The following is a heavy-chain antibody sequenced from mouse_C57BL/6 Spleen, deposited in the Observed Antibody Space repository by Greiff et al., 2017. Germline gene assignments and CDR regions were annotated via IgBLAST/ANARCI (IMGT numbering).Heavy chain of an antibody. CDR2: IYPGSGNT. J-gene: IGHJ1*03. V-gene: IGHV1-76*01. Sequence: VQLQQSGAELVRPGASVKLSCKASGYTFTDYYINWVKQRPGQGLEWIARIYPGSGNTYYNEKFKGKATLTAEKSSSTAYMQLSSLTSEDSAVYFCARYAYGNYGYFDVWGTGTTVTVSS. CDR1: GYTFTDYY. CDR3: ARYAYGNYGYFDV. D-gene: IGHD2-1*01.